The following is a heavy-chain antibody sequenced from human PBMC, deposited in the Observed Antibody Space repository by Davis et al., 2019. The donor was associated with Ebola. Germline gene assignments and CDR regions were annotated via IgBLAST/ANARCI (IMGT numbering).Heavy chain of an antibody. CDR2: ISGSGGST. V-gene: IGHV3-23*01. D-gene: IGHD3-3*01. Sequence: GALKISCAAAGFTFRSYAMSWVRQAPANSLYWVSAISGSGGSTYYADSVKGRFTISRDNSKNTLFLQMNSLRAEDTAVYYCAKDQVHYDFWSGYDAFDIWGQGTMVTVSS. CDR3: AKDQVHYDFWSGYDAFDI. J-gene: IGHJ3*02. CDR1: GFTFRSYA.